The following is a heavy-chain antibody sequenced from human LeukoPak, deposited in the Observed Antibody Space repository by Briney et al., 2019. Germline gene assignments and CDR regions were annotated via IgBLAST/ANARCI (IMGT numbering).Heavy chain of an antibody. V-gene: IGHV3-48*03. Sequence: GGSLRLSCAASGFTFTNYEMNWVRQAPGQGLGWVSYISTSGSTTHYADSVKGRFTISRDNAKNSLYLQMNSLRAEDTAVYYCARDYGDYEPAFDIWGQGTMVTVSS. D-gene: IGHD4-17*01. CDR2: ISTSGSTT. CDR3: ARDYGDYEPAFDI. CDR1: GFTFTNYE. J-gene: IGHJ3*02.